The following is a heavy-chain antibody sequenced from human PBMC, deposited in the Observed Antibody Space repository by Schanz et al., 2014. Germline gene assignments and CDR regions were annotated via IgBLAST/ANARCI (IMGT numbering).Heavy chain of an antibody. D-gene: IGHD3-10*01. Sequence: QVQLQESGPGLVKPSETLSLTCTVSGGSIRTKYWSWIRQPPGKGLEWIGYIYYSGSTNYKPSLKSRVTISVDTSKNQISLKLSSVTAADTAVYYCARGLVRGVMFDLWGQGTLVTVS. J-gene: IGHJ5*02. CDR2: IYYSGST. CDR3: ARGLVRGVMFDL. CDR1: GGSIRTKY. V-gene: IGHV4-59*01.